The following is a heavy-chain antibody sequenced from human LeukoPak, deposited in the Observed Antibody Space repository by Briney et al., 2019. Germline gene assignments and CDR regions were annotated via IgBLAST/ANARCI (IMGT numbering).Heavy chain of an antibody. J-gene: IGHJ3*02. V-gene: IGHV1-69*04. CDR2: IIPILGIA. CDR1: GGTFSSYT. CDR3: AREGRLGTSAFDI. Sequence: ASVKVSCKASGGTFSSYTISWVRQAPGQGLEWMGRIIPILGIASYAQKFQGRVTITADKSTRTAYMELSSLRSEDTAVYYCAREGRLGTSAFDIWGQGTMVTVSS. D-gene: IGHD6-25*01.